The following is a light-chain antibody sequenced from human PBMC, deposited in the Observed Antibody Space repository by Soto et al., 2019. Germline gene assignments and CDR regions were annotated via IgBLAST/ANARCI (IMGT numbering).Light chain of an antibody. J-gene: IGLJ2*01. CDR1: SSNVGKNA. Sequence: QSVLTQPPSVSEAPRQRVSISCSGSSSNVGKNAVNWYQQLPGKAPKLIIFYDDLLPSGVSDRFSGSKSGPSASLAISGLQSEDEADYYCAAWDDSLNGVVFGGGTKVTVL. V-gene: IGLV1-36*01. CDR2: YDD. CDR3: AAWDDSLNGVV.